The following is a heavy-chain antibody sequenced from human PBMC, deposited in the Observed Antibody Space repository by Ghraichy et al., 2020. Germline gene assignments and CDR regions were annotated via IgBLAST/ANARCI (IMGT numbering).Heavy chain of an antibody. CDR2: DGHSK. D-gene: IGHD1-26*01. CDR1: GFTFSSYA. Sequence: GGSLRLSCAASGFTFSSYAMHWVRQAPGKGLEWVAVDGHSKYYADSVKGRFTVSRDNSKNTLYLQINSLRAEETAVYYCARERREATIMLGDYWGRGTLVTVSS. V-gene: IGHV3-30-3*01. J-gene: IGHJ4*02. CDR3: ARERREATIMLGDY.